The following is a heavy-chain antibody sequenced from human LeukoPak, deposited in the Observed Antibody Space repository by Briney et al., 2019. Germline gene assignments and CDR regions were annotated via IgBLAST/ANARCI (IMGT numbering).Heavy chain of an antibody. J-gene: IGHJ4*02. D-gene: IGHD3-22*01. Sequence: GESLKISCKGSGYSFTSYWIGWVRQMPGKGLEWMGIIYPGDSDTRYSPSFQGQVTLSADKSISTAYLQWSSLKASDTAMYYCAITYYYDSSGRRSFDYWGQGTLVTVSS. CDR3: AITYYYDSSGRRSFDY. CDR2: IYPGDSDT. V-gene: IGHV5-51*01. CDR1: GYSFTSYW.